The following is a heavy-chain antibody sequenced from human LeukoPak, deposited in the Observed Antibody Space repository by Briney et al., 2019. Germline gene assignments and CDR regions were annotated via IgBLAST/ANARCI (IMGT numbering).Heavy chain of an antibody. CDR2: INPSGGST. J-gene: IGHJ4*02. CDR1: GYTFTSYY. CDR3: ARNSHGYSSGWLQFNFDY. V-gene: IGHV1-46*01. Sequence: ASVKVSCKASGYTFTSYYMHWVRQAPGQGLEWMGLINPSGGSTSYAQKFQGRVTMTRDTSTSTVYMELSSLRSDDTAVYYCARNSHGYSSGWLQFNFDYWGQGTLVTVSS. D-gene: IGHD6-19*01.